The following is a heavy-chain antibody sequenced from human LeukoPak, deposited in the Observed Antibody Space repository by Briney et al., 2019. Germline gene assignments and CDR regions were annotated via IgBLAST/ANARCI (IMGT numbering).Heavy chain of an antibody. Sequence: PGGSLRLSCAASGISFSSHGMHWVRQAPGKGLEWVAVIWYDGSNIYYTDSVKGRFTISRDNSKNTLYLQMNSLRAEDTALCYCARARNDYDSNGFSLLDYWGQGTLVTVSS. CDR3: ARARNDYDSNGFSLLDY. J-gene: IGHJ4*02. V-gene: IGHV3-33*01. CDR1: GISFSSHG. D-gene: IGHD3-22*01. CDR2: IWYDGSNI.